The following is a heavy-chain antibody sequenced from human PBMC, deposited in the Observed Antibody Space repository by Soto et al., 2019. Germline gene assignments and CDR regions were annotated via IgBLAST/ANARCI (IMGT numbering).Heavy chain of an antibody. CDR2: IIPILGIA. CDR1: GGTFSSYT. V-gene: IGHV1-69*02. Sequence: SVKVSCKASGGTFSSYTISCVRQAPGQGLEWMGRIIPILGIANYAQKFQGRVTITADKSTSTAYMELSSLRSEDTAVYYCAVGYCSGGSCYTGSWFDPWGQGTLVTVSS. D-gene: IGHD2-15*01. J-gene: IGHJ5*02. CDR3: AVGYCSGGSCYTGSWFDP.